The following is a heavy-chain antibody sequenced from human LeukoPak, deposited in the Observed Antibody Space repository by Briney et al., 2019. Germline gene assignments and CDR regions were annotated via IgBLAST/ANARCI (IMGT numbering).Heavy chain of an antibody. CDR2: IYHSGST. CDR1: GYSISSGYY. V-gene: IGHV4-38-2*02. D-gene: IGHD4-23*01. CDR3: ARVYYGGNPYFDY. J-gene: IGHJ4*02. Sequence: PSETLSLTCTVSGYSISSGYYWDWLRQPPGKGLEGIGGIYHSGSTYYNPSLKSRVTMSVDTSKNHFSLKLKSVTAADTAVYYCARVYYGGNPYFDYWGQGTLVTVSS.